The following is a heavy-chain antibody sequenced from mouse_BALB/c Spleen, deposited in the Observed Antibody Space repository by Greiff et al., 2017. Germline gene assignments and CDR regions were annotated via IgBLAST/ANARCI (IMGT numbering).Heavy chain of an antibody. J-gene: IGHJ3*01. CDR3: ARSGYYPDY. CDR1: GYTFTSYW. Sequence: QVQLQQPGAELVKPGASVKLSCKASGYTFTSYWMHWVKQRPGQGLEWIGEINPSNGRTNYNEKFKSKATLTVDKSSSTAYMQLSSLTSEDSAVYYCARSGYYPDYWGQGTLVTVSA. D-gene: IGHD2-3*01. V-gene: IGHV1S81*02. CDR2: INPSNGRT.